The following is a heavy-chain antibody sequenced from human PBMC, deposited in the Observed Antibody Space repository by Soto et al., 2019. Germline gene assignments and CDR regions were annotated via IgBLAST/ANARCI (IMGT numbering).Heavy chain of an antibody. CDR3: ARTNFWSGYYDFDI. CDR2: IGTAGDT. J-gene: IGHJ3*02. Sequence: GGSLRLSCAASGFTFSSYDMHWVRQATGKGLEWVSAIGTAGDTYYPGSVKGRFTISRENAKNSLYLQMNSLRAGDTAVYYCARTNFWSGYYDFDIWGQGTMVTVSS. CDR1: GFTFSSYD. D-gene: IGHD3-3*01. V-gene: IGHV3-13*01.